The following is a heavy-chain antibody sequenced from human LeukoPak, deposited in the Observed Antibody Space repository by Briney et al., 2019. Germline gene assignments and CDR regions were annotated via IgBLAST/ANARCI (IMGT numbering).Heavy chain of an antibody. D-gene: IGHD3-10*01. V-gene: IGHV4-39*07. CDR3: AKCGSGSYYSPFDY. Sequence: SETLSLTCTVSGGSISSSSYYWGWIRQPPGKGLEWIGSIYYSGSTYYNPSLKSRVAMSVDTSDNQFSLKLTSVTAADTAVYYCAKCGSGSYYSPFDYWGQGTLVTVSS. J-gene: IGHJ4*02. CDR1: GGSISSSSYY. CDR2: IYYSGST.